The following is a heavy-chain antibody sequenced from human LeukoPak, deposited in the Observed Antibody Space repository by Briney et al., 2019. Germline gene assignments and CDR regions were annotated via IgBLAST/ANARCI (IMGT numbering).Heavy chain of an antibody. V-gene: IGHV4-61*02. D-gene: IGHD3-22*01. J-gene: IGHJ3*02. CDR3: ARSPYSYDSSGAFDI. CDR2: ISCSGST. CDR1: GDSISSGDYY. Sequence: SETLSLTCTVSGDSISSGDYYWSWIRQPAGKGLEGIGRISCSGSTNYNPSLKSRVTIPLDTSKNQFSLKLRPVTAADTAVYFCARSPYSYDSSGAFDIWGQGTMVTVSS.